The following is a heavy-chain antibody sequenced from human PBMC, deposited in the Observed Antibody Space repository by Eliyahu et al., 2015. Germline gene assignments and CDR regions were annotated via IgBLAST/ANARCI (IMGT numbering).Heavy chain of an antibody. Sequence: EVKKPGTSVKVSCKASGGSXRSNAISWVRQAPGQGLEXMGGIIPVFGTPKYARKFQGRLTITADGSTSTAYMELSSLRSDDTAVYYCARDSRSDYGEPSPFDIWGQGTMVTVSS. D-gene: IGHD6-25*01. CDR2: IIPVFGTP. V-gene: IGHV1-69*01. CDR3: ARDSRSDYGEPSPFDI. J-gene: IGHJ3*02. CDR1: GGSXRSNA.